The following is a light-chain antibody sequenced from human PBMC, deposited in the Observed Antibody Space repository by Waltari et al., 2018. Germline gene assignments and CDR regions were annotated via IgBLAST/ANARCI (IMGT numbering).Light chain of an antibody. CDR1: RGISSY. J-gene: IGKJ1*01. Sequence: DIHLTQSPSYLSASVGDRVTITCRASRGISSYLAWYQQKPGKAPKLLIYAASTLQNGVPLRFSGSGSGTEFSLTISSLQPEDFATYYCQQVNTYSWTFGQGTKVEIK. V-gene: IGKV1-9*01. CDR3: QQVNTYSWT. CDR2: AAS.